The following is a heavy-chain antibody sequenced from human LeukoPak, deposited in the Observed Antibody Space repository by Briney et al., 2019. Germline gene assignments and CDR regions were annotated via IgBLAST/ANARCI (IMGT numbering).Heavy chain of an antibody. CDR3: ARVGGVPAAHFDY. V-gene: IGHV3-53*01. Sequence: QRGGSLRLSCAASGFSVRTKYMAWVRQAPGKGLEWVSLIYASGTTYYSDSVKGRFTISRDNSKNSVYLQMDSPRAEDTAVYYCARVGGVPAAHFDYWGQGTLVTVSS. J-gene: IGHJ4*02. CDR2: IYASGTT. CDR1: GFSVRTKY. D-gene: IGHD2-2*01.